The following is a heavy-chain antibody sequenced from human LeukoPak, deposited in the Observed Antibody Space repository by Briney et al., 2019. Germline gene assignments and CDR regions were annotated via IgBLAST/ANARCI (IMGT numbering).Heavy chain of an antibody. CDR1: GFTFSDYY. V-gene: IGHV3-11*04. Sequence: GGSLRLSCAASGFTFSDYYMNWVRQAPGKGLEWISYISSSGGTIYYADSVKGRFTISRDNAKNSLYLQMNSLRAEDTAVYYCAGYSSGWFGAFHIWGQGTMVTVSS. CDR3: AGYSSGWFGAFHI. D-gene: IGHD6-19*01. J-gene: IGHJ3*02. CDR2: ISSSGGTI.